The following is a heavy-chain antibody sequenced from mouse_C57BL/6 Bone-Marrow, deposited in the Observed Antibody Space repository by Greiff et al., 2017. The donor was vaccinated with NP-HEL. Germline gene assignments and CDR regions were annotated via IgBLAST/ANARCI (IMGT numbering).Heavy chain of an antibody. D-gene: IGHD1-1*01. J-gene: IGHJ2*01. CDR3: ARELLRSFDY. CDR1: GYAFTNYL. Sequence: QVQLQQSGAELVRPGTSVKVSCKASGYAFTNYLIEWVKQRPGQGLEWIGVINPGSGGTNYNEKFKGKATLTADKSSSTAYMQLSSLTSEDSAVYFCARELLRSFDYGGQGTTLTVSS. CDR2: INPGSGGT. V-gene: IGHV1-54*01.